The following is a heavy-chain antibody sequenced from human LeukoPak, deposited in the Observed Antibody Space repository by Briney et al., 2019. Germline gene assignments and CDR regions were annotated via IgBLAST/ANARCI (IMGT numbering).Heavy chain of an antibody. Sequence: SVKVSCKASEGTFSSYAISWVRQAPGQGLEWMGGIIPIFGTANYAQKFQGRVTITTDESTSTAYMELSSLRSEDTAVYYCARGIAAYYYYYMDVWGKGTTVTVSS. CDR2: IIPIFGTA. CDR3: ARGIAAYYYYYMDV. D-gene: IGHD2-21*01. CDR1: EGTFSSYA. V-gene: IGHV1-69*05. J-gene: IGHJ6*03.